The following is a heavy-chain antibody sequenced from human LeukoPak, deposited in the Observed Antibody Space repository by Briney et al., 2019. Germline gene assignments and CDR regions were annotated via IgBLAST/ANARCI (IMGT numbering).Heavy chain of an antibody. V-gene: IGHV3-23*01. CDR2: ISGSGGST. Sequence: GGSLRLSCAASAFTFSSYAMSWVRQAPGKGLEWVSAISGSGGSTYYADSVKGRFTISRDNSKNTLYLLMNSLRAEDTAVYYCAKDGEYQLPLGMDVWGQGTTVTVSS. J-gene: IGHJ6*02. D-gene: IGHD2-2*01. CDR1: AFTFSSYA. CDR3: AKDGEYQLPLGMDV.